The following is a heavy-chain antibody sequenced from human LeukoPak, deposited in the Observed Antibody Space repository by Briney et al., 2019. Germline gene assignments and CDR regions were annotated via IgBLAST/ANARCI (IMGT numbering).Heavy chain of an antibody. J-gene: IGHJ3*02. D-gene: IGHD1-1*01. CDR2: IISSGSDT. CDR1: GFFFRDYY. Sequence: PGGSLRLSCAASGFFFRDYYMTWIRQAPGKGLEWISYIISSGSDTNYADSVWRRITVSRDSAQNSLHLQMDRLRADDTAVYYCARVGHNHTFDIWGEGTVVTVSS. V-gene: IGHV3-11*03. CDR3: ARVGHNHTFDI.